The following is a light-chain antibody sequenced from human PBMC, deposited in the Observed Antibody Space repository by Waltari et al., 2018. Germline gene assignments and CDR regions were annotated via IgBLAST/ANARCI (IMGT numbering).Light chain of an antibody. CDR1: SSDVGGYNY. Sequence: QSALTQPPSASGSPGQSVTISCTGTSSDVGGYNYASWYQHHPGKAPKLMISEVNERPSGVPDRFSGSKSGNTASLTVSGLQADDEADYYCTSYAGSHNWVFGGGTKLTVL. V-gene: IGLV2-8*01. CDR3: TSYAGSHNWV. CDR2: EVN. J-gene: IGLJ2*01.